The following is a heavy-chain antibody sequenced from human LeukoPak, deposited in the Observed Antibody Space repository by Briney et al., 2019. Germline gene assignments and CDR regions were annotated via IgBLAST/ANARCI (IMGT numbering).Heavy chain of an antibody. CDR3: VRQQTPHGNFDY. J-gene: IGHJ4*02. V-gene: IGHV3-13*01. CDR1: GFTFSSYA. Sequence: PGGSLRLSCATSGFTFSSYAMHWVRQATGKGLEWVSAIGTAGDTCYPGSVKGRFTISRENAKNSLSLQMNSLRAEDTAVYYCVRQQTPHGNFDYWGQGTLVTVSS. D-gene: IGHD1-26*01. CDR2: IGTAGDT.